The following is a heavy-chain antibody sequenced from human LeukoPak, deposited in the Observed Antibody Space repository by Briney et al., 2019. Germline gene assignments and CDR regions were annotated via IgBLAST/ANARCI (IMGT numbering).Heavy chain of an antibody. J-gene: IGHJ4*02. V-gene: IGHV3-30*04. Sequence: QAGRSLRLSCAASGFTFSSYAMHWVRQAPGKGLEWVAVISYDGSNKYYADSVKGRFTISRDNAKNSLYLQMNSLRAEDTAVYYCARAVQGSGWTYYFDYWGQGTLVTVSS. CDR2: ISYDGSNK. D-gene: IGHD6-19*01. CDR3: ARAVQGSGWTYYFDY. CDR1: GFTFSSYA.